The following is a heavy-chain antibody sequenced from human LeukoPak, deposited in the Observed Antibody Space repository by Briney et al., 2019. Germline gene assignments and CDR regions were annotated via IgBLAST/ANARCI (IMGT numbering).Heavy chain of an antibody. J-gene: IGHJ5*02. D-gene: IGHD5-12*01. CDR2: ISDNGLRT. V-gene: IGHV3-30*14. Sequence: PGRSLRLSCVASGIDFNVYEMHWVRQSPGKGLEWVALISDNGLRTNYAESLKGRFIVSRDNSMNTINLQMNNLKVEDTAVYFCARERRGYGYGTLDLWGQGTLVSVSS. CDR1: GIDFNVYE. CDR3: ARERRGYGYGTLDL.